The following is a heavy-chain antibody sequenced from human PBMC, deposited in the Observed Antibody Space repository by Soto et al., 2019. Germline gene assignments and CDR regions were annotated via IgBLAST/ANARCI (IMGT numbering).Heavy chain of an antibody. Sequence: SETLSLTCTVSGGSISSYYWSWIRQPPGKGLEWIGYIYYSGSTNYNPSLKSRVTISVDTSKNQFSLKLSSVTAADTAVYYCGRATERGDCPDYWGQGTLVTVSS. CDR1: GGSISSYY. D-gene: IGHD2-21*02. V-gene: IGHV4-59*01. CDR3: GRATERGDCPDY. CDR2: IYYSGST. J-gene: IGHJ4*02.